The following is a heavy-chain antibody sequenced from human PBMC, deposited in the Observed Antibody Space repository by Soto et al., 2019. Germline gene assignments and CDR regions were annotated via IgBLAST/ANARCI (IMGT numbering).Heavy chain of an antibody. CDR1: GFTFSSYA. CDR3: ARDKLVGIHENYFDY. V-gene: IGHV3-30-3*01. Sequence: QVQLVESGGGVVQPGRSLRLSCAASGFTFSSYAMHWVRQAPGKGLEWVAVISYDGSNKYYADSVKGRFTISRDNSKNTLYLQMNSLRAEDTAVYYCARDKLVGIHENYFDYWGQGTLVTVSS. D-gene: IGHD1-26*01. CDR2: ISYDGSNK. J-gene: IGHJ4*02.